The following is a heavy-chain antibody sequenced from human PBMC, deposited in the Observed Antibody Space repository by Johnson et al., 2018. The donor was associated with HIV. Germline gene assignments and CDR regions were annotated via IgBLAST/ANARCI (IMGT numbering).Heavy chain of an antibody. CDR3: ARDATPWGGDYVGYAFDL. V-gene: IGHV3-11*04. D-gene: IGHD4-17*01. CDR2: ITSSGSSV. Sequence: VQLVESGGDLVKPGGSLRLSCKVSGFIFSNYNMAWIRQSPGKGLECLSYITSSGSSVYYTDFVKGRFTISRDNAKASVSLRMNSLRAEDSGIYYCARDATPWGGDYVGYAFDLGGQGTVVTVSS. CDR1: GFIFSNYN. J-gene: IGHJ3*01.